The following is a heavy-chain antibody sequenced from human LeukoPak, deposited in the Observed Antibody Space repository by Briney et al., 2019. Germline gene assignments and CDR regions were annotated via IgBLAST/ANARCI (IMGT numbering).Heavy chain of an antibody. J-gene: IGHJ4*02. V-gene: IGHV3-11*01. D-gene: IGHD3-22*01. CDR2: ISSSGSTI. CDR3: ARRDYYDSSGYRLDY. CDR1: GFTFSDYY. Sequence: PGGSLRLSCAASGFTFSDYYMSWIRQAPGKGLEWVSYISSSGSTIYYADSVKGRFTISRDNAKNSLYLQMNSLRAEDTAVYYCARRDYYDSSGYRLDYWGQGTLVTVSS.